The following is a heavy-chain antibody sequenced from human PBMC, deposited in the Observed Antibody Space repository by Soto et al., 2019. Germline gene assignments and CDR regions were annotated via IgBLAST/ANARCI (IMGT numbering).Heavy chain of an antibody. J-gene: IGHJ4*02. V-gene: IGHV4-34*01. CDR1: GGSFSGYY. CDR3: ASGTGYGSGREGDY. Sequence: SETLSLTCAVYGGSFSGYYWSWIRQPPGKGLEWIGEINHSGSTNYNPSLKSRVTISVDTSKNQFSLKLSSVTAADTAVYYCASGTGYGSGREGDYWGQGTLVTAPQ. CDR2: INHSGST. D-gene: IGHD3-10*01.